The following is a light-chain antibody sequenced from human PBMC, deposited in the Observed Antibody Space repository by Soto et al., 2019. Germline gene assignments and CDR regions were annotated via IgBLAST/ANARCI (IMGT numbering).Light chain of an antibody. CDR3: QQYNSYPYT. Sequence: DIQLTQSPSFLSPSIGESVTITCRASQVISTSLAWYQVKPGKAPKLLIYAASTLESGVPSRFSATVSGTEFSLTITSLQPEDFATYYCQQYNSYPYTFGQGTKLEIK. V-gene: IGKV1-9*01. CDR2: AAS. J-gene: IGKJ2*01. CDR1: QVISTS.